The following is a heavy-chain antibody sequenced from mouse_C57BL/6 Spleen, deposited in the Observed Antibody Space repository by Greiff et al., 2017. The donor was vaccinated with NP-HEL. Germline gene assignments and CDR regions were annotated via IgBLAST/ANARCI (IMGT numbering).Heavy chain of an antibody. D-gene: IGHD2-5*01. V-gene: IGHV1-22*01. CDR2: INPNNGGT. Sequence: EVQLQQSGPELVKPGASVKMSCKASGYTFTDYNMHWVKQSHGKSLEWIGYINPNNGGTSYNQKFKGKATLTVNKSSSTAYMELRSLTSEDSAVYYCARGKSYSNYVNYWGQGTTLTVSS. CDR3: ARGKSYSNYVNY. J-gene: IGHJ2*01. CDR1: GYTFTDYN.